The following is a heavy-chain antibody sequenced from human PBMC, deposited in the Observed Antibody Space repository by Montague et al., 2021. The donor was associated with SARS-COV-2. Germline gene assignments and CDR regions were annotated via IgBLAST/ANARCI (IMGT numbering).Heavy chain of an antibody. V-gene: IGHV2-26*01. Sequence: PALVKPTQTLTLTCTVSGFSLSTARMGVSWIRQPPGKALEWLAHIFSNDEKSYSTSLKSRLTISKDTSKSQVVLTMTNMDPVDTATYYCARISIAAAGYYYYGMDVWGQGTTVTVPS. J-gene: IGHJ6*02. CDR2: IFSNDEK. CDR3: ARISIAAAGYYYYGMDV. CDR1: GFSLSTARMG. D-gene: IGHD6-13*01.